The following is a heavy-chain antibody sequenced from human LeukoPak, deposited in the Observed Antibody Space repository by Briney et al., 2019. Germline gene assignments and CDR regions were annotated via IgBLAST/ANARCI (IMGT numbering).Heavy chain of an antibody. CDR3: ARGPPYGSRSDFLDY. Sequence: GGSLRLSCVASGFSISSHWMSWVRQAPGKGLEWVASLKEDVSARNLVDSVKGRFTISTDNAKNSLNLQINSLRVEDTAVYYCARGPPYGSRSDFLDYWGLGTLVTVSS. V-gene: IGHV3-7*01. CDR2: LKEDVSAR. J-gene: IGHJ4*02. CDR1: GFSISSHW. D-gene: IGHD3-10*01.